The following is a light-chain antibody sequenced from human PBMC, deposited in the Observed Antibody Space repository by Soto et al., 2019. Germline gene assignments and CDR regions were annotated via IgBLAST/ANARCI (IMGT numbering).Light chain of an antibody. CDR2: EVT. CDR1: TDDVGSYNR. Sequence: QSALTQPPSVSGSPGQSVTISCTGTTDDVGSYNRVSWYQQPAGTAPKLLIYEVTSRPSGVPHRFSGSKSGDTASLTISGLQAEDEADYYCSFYVSSSTLLFGGGTKVTVL. CDR3: SFYVSSSTLL. J-gene: IGLJ2*01. V-gene: IGLV2-18*01.